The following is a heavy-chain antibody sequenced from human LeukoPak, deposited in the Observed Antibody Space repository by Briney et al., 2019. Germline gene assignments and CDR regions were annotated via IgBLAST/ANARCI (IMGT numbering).Heavy chain of an antibody. CDR2: INAGNGNT. V-gene: IGHV1-3*01. CDR3: ARAPITLVRGAYEGRSYGMDV. J-gene: IGHJ6*04. D-gene: IGHD3-10*01. Sequence: ASVKVSCKASGYTFTSYAMHWVRQAPGQRLEWMGWINAGNGNTKYSQKFQGRVTITRDTSASTAYMELSSLRSEDMAVYYCARAPITLVRGAYEGRSYGMDVWGKGTTVTVSS. CDR1: GYTFTSYA.